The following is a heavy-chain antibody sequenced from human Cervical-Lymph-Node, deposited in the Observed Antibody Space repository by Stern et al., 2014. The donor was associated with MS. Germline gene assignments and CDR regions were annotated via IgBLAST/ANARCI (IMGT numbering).Heavy chain of an antibody. Sequence: QLQLQESGPGLVKPSETLSLTCTVSGGSITPYYLSWIRQLPGKGLEWIGYIFPTGTAAYNPSLKSRLTMSVDPSKTQFSLSLTSVTAADTAVYCCARFGVEYYDGRGYYYFDYWGQGTQVTVSS. D-gene: IGHD3-22*01. CDR2: IFPTGTA. J-gene: IGHJ4*02. CDR1: GGSITPYY. CDR3: ARFGVEYYDGRGYYYFDY. V-gene: IGHV4-59*12.